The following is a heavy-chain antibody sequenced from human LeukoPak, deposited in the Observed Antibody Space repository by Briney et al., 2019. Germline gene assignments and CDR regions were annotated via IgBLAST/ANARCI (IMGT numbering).Heavy chain of an antibody. CDR1: GFTFGAHS. CDR3: ICLTDPFDY. J-gene: IGHJ4*02. V-gene: IGHV3-49*04. Sequence: GQSLRLSCTGSGFTFGAHSMAWVRQAPGQGPEWVGFIRGKAYGGATGYTASVKGRFTISRDDSKSIVYLQMNSLRTEDTAVYYCICLTDPFDYWGQGSLVTVSS. CDR2: IRGKAYGGAT.